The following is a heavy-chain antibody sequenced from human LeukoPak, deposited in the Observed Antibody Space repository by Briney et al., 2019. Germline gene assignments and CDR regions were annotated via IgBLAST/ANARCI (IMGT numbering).Heavy chain of an antibody. V-gene: IGHV3-30*02. CDR1: GFDFSDYA. D-gene: IGHD6-6*01. CDR2: IRYDGSNK. J-gene: IGHJ4*02. Sequence: GGSLRLSCAASGFDFSDYAMSWVRQAPGKGLEWVAFIRYDGSNKYYADSVKGRFTISRDNSKNTLYLQMNSLRAEDTAVYYCAKEPGRPKTAHFDYWGQGTLVTVSS. CDR3: AKEPGRPKTAHFDY.